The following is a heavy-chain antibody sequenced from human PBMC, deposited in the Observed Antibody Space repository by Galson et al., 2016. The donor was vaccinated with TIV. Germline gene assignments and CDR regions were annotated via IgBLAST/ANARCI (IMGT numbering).Heavy chain of an antibody. CDR1: GDIFINYP. V-gene: IGHV1-8*02. Sequence: SVKVSCKASGDIFINYPISWVRQAPGQRLEWMGWMNPNSGNTGYAQKFRGRVTMTRNTSVRTAYMELSSLRSEDTAVYYCARSGDYGDYWGQGTLVTVSS. CDR3: ARSGDYGDY. J-gene: IGHJ4*02. D-gene: IGHD4-17*01. CDR2: MNPNSGNT.